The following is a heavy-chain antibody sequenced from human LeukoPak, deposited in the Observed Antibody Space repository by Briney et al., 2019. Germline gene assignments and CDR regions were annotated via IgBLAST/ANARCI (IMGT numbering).Heavy chain of an antibody. D-gene: IGHD3-22*01. CDR1: GYTFTGSY. Sequence: ASVKVPCKASGYTFTGSYIHWVRQAPGQGLEWMGWINPNSGGTNYAQKFQGRVTMTRDTSISTAYMELSRLRSDDTAVYYCAGGKGITMIVAHWGQGTLVTVSS. CDR2: INPNSGGT. J-gene: IGHJ4*02. V-gene: IGHV1-2*02. CDR3: AGGKGITMIVAH.